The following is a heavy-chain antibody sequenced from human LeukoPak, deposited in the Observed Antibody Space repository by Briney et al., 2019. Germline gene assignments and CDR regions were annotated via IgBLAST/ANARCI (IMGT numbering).Heavy chain of an antibody. J-gene: IGHJ4*02. Sequence: GGSLRLSCAASVFTFSRYAMSWARQTQGKGVEWVSAISGSGGSTYYADSEKGRFTISRDNSKNTLYLQMNSLRAEDTSVYDCAKPYDSGTFPPGYWGQGTLVTVSS. CDR2: ISGSGGST. CDR3: AKPYDSGTFPPGY. CDR1: VFTFSRYA. D-gene: IGHD3-10*01. V-gene: IGHV3-23*01.